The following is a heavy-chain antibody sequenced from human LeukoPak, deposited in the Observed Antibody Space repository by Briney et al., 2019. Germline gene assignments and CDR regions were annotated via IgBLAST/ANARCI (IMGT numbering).Heavy chain of an antibody. CDR1: GGSFSGYY. J-gene: IGHJ4*02. D-gene: IGHD2-8*02. Sequence: SETLSLTCAVYGGSFSGYYWSWIRQPPGKGLEWIGEINHSGSTNYNPSLKSRVTISVDTSKNQFSLKLSSVTAADTAVYYCASPYSTGGSHWGQGTLVTVSS. V-gene: IGHV4-34*01. CDR3: ASPYSTGGSH. CDR2: INHSGST.